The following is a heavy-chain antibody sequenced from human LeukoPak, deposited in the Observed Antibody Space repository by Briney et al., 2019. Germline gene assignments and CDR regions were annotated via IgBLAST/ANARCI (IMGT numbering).Heavy chain of an antibody. CDR2: MNPNSANT. CDR1: GYTFSTYD. Sequence: GASVKVSCKTSGYTFSTYDINCLRQAAGRGLEWMGWMNPNSANTGFAQKFQGRAAITRHTSTATAYLELSSLTSEDTAVYYCARAIRYQLLSDYWGQGTLVTVSP. CDR3: ARAIRYQLLSDY. V-gene: IGHV1-8*03. J-gene: IGHJ4*02. D-gene: IGHD2-2*01.